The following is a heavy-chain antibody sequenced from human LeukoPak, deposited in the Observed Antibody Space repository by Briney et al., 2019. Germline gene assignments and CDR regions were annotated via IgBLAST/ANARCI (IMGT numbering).Heavy chain of an antibody. CDR1: GYSISSGYY. Sequence: SETLSLTCTVSGYSISSGYYWGWIRQPPGKGLEWIGSIYHSGSTYYNPSLKSRVTISVDTSKNQFSLKLSSVTAADTAVYYCARDFEHCSGGSCYSLSWFDPWGQGTLVTVSS. D-gene: IGHD2-15*01. V-gene: IGHV4-38-2*02. CDR2: IYHSGST. J-gene: IGHJ5*02. CDR3: ARDFEHCSGGSCYSLSWFDP.